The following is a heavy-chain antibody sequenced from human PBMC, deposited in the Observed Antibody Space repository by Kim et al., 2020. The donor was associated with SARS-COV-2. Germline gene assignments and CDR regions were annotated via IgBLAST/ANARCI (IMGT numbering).Heavy chain of an antibody. Sequence: GGSLRLSCASSGFTFSAYSMNWVRQAPGQGLEWVSSLSGSNSYIYYADSVKGRFTISRDNAKNSLYLQMDSLRAEDTAVYYCARDLGLEDFSTGVPYYFNLWGQGTLVTVSS. D-gene: IGHD3-3*01. CDR3: ARDLGLEDFSTGVPYYFNL. CDR1: GFTFSAYS. V-gene: IGHV3-21*01. CDR2: LSGSNSYI. J-gene: IGHJ4*02.